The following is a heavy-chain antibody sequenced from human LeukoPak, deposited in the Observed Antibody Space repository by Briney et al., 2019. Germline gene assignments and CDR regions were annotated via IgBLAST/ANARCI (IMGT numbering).Heavy chain of an antibody. CDR1: GFTFSSYG. CDR3: ARHNKAVAGTIFLSLDY. V-gene: IGHV4-39*01. Sequence: GSLRLPCAASGFTFSSYGMHWVRQPPGKGLEWIGNIYYSGSTYYNPSLKSRVTISVDTSKNQFSLKLSSVTAADTAVYYCARHNKAVAGTIFLSLDYWGQGTLVTVSS. CDR2: IYYSGST. J-gene: IGHJ4*02. D-gene: IGHD6-19*01.